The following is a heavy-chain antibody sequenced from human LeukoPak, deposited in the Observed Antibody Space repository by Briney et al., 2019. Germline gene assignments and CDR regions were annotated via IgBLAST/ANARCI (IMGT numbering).Heavy chain of an antibody. Sequence: ASVKVSCKASGYTFTSYEINWVRQATGQGLEWMGWMNPNSGNTGYAQKFQGRVTMTRNTSISTAYMEMSSLRSEDTAVYYCARVSDSPPALSYYMDVWGKGTTVTISS. CDR3: ARVSDSPPALSYYMDV. J-gene: IGHJ6*03. V-gene: IGHV1-8*01. CDR1: GYTFTSYE. CDR2: MNPNSGNT. D-gene: IGHD5-18*01.